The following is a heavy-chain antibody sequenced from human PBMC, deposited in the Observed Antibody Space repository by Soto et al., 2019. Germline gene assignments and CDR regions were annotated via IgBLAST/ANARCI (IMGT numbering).Heavy chain of an antibody. J-gene: IGHJ6*02. CDR2: ISGSGGST. D-gene: IGHD2-15*01. V-gene: IGHV3-23*01. CDR1: GFTFSSYA. CDR3: AKHEVAGPSGGMDV. Sequence: EVQLLESGGGLVQPGGSLRLSCAASGFTFSSYAMSWVRQAPGKGLEWVSAISGSGGSTYYADSVKGRFTISRDNSKNTLYLQMNSLRAEATAVYYCAKHEVAGPSGGMDVWGQGTTVTVS.